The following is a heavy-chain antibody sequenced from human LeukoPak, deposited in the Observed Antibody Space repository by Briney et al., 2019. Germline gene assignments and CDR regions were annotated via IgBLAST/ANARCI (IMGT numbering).Heavy chain of an antibody. D-gene: IGHD3-3*01. CDR2: IIPIFGTA. Sequence: SVKVSCKASGGTFSSYAISWVRQAPGQGLEWMGRIIPIFGTANYAQKFQGRVTITTDESTSTAYMELSSLRSEDTAVYYCARTLFFGVVTRFVYWGQGTLVTVSS. V-gene: IGHV1-69*05. J-gene: IGHJ4*02. CDR3: ARTLFFGVVTRFVY. CDR1: GGTFSSYA.